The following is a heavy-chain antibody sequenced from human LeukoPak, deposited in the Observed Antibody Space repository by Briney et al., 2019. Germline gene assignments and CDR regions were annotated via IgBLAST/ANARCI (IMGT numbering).Heavy chain of an antibody. Sequence: PSETLSLTCTVSGGSISSSSYCWGWIRQPPGKGLEWIGRIYYSGSTYYNPSLKSRVTISVDTSKNQFSLKLSSVTAADTAVYYCARDRLEHGWEPPLGAFDIWGQGTMVTVSS. V-gene: IGHV4-39*07. J-gene: IGHJ3*02. CDR3: ARDRLEHGWEPPLGAFDI. CDR1: GGSISSSSYC. CDR2: IYYSGST. D-gene: IGHD1-26*01.